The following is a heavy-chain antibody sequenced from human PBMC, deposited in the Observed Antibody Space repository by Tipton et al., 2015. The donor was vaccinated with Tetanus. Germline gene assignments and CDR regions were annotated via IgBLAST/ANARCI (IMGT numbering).Heavy chain of an antibody. CDR3: EAQRTSDAF. D-gene: IGHD3-10*01. V-gene: IGHV3-23*01. J-gene: IGHJ1*01. CDR2: LSQDGGNI. CDR1: GFTFSHFA. Sequence: SLRLSCVASGFTFSHFAVSWVRRAPGRGLEWVSRLSQDGGNIYYADFARGRFTISRDNSKNTLFLQMDNLRAEDTAIYYCEAQRTSDAFWGQGTLVSAS.